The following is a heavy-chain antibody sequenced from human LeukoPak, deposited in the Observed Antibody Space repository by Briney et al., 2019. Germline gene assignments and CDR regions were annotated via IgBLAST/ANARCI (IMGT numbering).Heavy chain of an antibody. J-gene: IGHJ3*02. CDR3: AREGGLYYYGSGSYYTLDAFDI. CDR1: GGSISSYY. CDR2: IYYSGST. V-gene: IGHV4-59*01. Sequence: SETLSLTCTISGGSISSYYWSWIRQPPGKGLEWIGYIYYSGSTNYNPSLKSRVTISVDTSKNQFSLKLSSVTAADTAVYYCAREGGLYYYGSGSYYTLDAFDIWGQGTMVTVSS. D-gene: IGHD3-10*01.